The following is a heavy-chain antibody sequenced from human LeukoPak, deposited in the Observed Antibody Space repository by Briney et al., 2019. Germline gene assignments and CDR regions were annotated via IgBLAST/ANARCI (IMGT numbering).Heavy chain of an antibody. D-gene: IGHD6-13*01. CDR2: SGST. CDR1: GGSISSYY. Sequence: SETLSLTCTVSGGSISSYYWSWIRQPPGKGLEWIGYSGSTNYNPSLKSRVTISVDTSKNQFSLKLYSVTAADTAVYYCARYIAAAQNYYFGYWGQGTLVTVSS. V-gene: IGHV4-59*08. J-gene: IGHJ4*02. CDR3: ARYIAAAQNYYFGY.